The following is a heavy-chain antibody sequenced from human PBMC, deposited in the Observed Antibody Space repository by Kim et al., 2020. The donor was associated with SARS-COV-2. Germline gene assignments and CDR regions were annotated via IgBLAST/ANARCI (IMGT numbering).Heavy chain of an antibody. CDR3: AXXXSSXXYYYYVLDV. J-gene: IGHJ6*02. CDR2: ISYDGSNK. Sequence: GGSLRLSCAASGFTFSSYGMHWVRQAPGKGLEWVAVISYDGSNKYYAGSVKGRFXISXDNSKDTLXXXMNSLRAEDTAVYYCAXXXSSXXYYYYVLDVWGQGXXXTVSS. V-gene: IGHV3-30*03. D-gene: IGHD6-13*01. CDR1: GFTFSSYG.